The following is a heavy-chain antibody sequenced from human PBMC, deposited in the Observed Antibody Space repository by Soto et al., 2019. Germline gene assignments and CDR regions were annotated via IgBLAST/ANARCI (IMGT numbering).Heavy chain of an antibody. CDR1: GYSISSGYY. V-gene: IGHV4-38-2*01. CDR3: ARVGHWVPSCYVRSPYTFENWFDP. Sequence: SETLSLTCAVSGYSISSGYYWGWLRQPPGKGLEWIGSIYHVGSTYYNPSLNSRVTLSIDMTNNHVSLILNSVTAADTAVYYSARVGHWVPSCYVRSPYTFENWFDPWGQGTLVTVSS. CDR2: IYHVGST. D-gene: IGHD3-16*01. J-gene: IGHJ5*02.